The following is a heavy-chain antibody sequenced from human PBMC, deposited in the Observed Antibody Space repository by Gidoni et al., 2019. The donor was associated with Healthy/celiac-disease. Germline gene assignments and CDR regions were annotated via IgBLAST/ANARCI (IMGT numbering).Heavy chain of an antibody. CDR3: ARARNYYGSGSSYDAFDI. D-gene: IGHD3-10*01. CDR2: ISSSSSYI. Sequence: EVQLVESGGGLVKPGGSLRLSCAASGFTFSSYSMNWVRQAPGKGLEWVSSISSSSSYIYYADSVKGRFTISRDNAKNSLYLQMNSLRAEDTAVYYCARARNYYGSGSSYDAFDIWGQGTMVTVSS. J-gene: IGHJ3*02. CDR1: GFTFSSYS. V-gene: IGHV3-21*01.